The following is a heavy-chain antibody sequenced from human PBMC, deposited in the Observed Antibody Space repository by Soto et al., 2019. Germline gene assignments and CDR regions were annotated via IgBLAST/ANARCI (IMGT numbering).Heavy chain of an antibody. V-gene: IGHV3-48*02. CDR3: VREDILGARSFDY. CDR1: VVTFGAYS. Sequence: RWALRVSSLASVVTFGAYSMNWFRQAPGKGLEWISYISSLSSPRYYAESVEGRFIISRNNAKKSLYLQMNSLRDEDTAVYFCVREDILGARSFDYWGQGTRVTVS. CDR2: ISSLSSPR. J-gene: IGHJ4*02. D-gene: IGHD1-26*01.